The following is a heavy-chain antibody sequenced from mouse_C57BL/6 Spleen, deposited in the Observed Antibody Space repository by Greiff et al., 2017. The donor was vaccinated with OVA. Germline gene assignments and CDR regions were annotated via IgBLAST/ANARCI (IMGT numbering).Heavy chain of an antibody. CDR1: GYTFTSYW. CDR2: IYPGSGST. V-gene: IGHV1-55*01. D-gene: IGHD2-4*01. Sequence: VKLQQPGAELVKPGASVKMSCKASGYTFTSYWITWVKQRPGQGLEWIGDIYPGSGSTNYNEKFKSKATLTVDTSSSTAYMPLSSLTSEDSAVYYCARRGDYEGAWFSYWGQGTLVTVSA. J-gene: IGHJ3*01. CDR3: ARRGDYEGAWFSY.